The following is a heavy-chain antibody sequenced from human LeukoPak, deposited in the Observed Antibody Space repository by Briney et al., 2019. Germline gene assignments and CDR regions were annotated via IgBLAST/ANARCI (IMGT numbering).Heavy chain of an antibody. V-gene: IGHV4-59*08. Sequence: SETLSLTCTVSGGSVRSYYWTWIRQPPGKGLEWIAYIHHSGTTNYNPSLNSRVTISLDTCKNQFSLRLTSVTATDTAVYYCARQSEVAGTQWFDPWGQGTLVTVSS. J-gene: IGHJ5*02. D-gene: IGHD6-19*01. CDR2: IHHSGTT. CDR1: GGSVRSYY. CDR3: ARQSEVAGTQWFDP.